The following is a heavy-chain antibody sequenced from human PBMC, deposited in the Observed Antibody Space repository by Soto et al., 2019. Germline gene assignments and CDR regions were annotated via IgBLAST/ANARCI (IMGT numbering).Heavy chain of an antibody. D-gene: IGHD6-6*01. CDR3: ATDRLYSSSSHYYYYGMDV. CDR1: GYTLTELS. CDR2: FDPEDGET. Sequence: ASVKVSCKVSGYTLTELSMHWVRQAPGKGLEWMGGFDPEDGETIYAQKFQGRVTMTEDTSTDTAYMELSGLGSEDTAVYYCATDRLYSSSSHYYYYGMDVWGQGTTVTVSS. J-gene: IGHJ6*02. V-gene: IGHV1-24*01.